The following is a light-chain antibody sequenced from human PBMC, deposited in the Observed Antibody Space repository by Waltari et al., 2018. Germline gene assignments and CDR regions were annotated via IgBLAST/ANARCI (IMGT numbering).Light chain of an antibody. V-gene: IGLV1-47*01. CDR1: SSNIGGNY. J-gene: IGLJ1*01. Sequence: QSVLTQPPSASGTPGQKVTLSCSGGSSNIGGNYVYCYQQLPGTAPKLLTYKSNQRPSGVPDRFSGSKSGTSASLAISGLRSEDEGHYYCAAWDDSLSNFVFGTGTKVTVL. CDR3: AAWDDSLSNFV. CDR2: KSN.